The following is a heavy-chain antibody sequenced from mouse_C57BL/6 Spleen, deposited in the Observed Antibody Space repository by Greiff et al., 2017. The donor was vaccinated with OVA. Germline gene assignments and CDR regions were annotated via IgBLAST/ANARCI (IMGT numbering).Heavy chain of an antibody. V-gene: IGHV1-64*01. Sequence: VQLQQPGAELVKPGASVKLSCKASGYTFTSYWMHWVKQRPGQGLEWIGMIHPNSGSTNYNEKFKSKATLTVDKSSSTAYMQLSGLTSEDSAVYYCASPSYDGYPDYWGQGTTLTVSS. J-gene: IGHJ2*01. CDR1: GYTFTSYW. D-gene: IGHD2-3*01. CDR2: IHPNSGST. CDR3: ASPSYDGYPDY.